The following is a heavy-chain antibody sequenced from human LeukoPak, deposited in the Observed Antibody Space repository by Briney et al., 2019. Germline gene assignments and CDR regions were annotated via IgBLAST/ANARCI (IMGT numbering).Heavy chain of an antibody. CDR3: ARVGGSGSTPLN. J-gene: IGHJ4*02. CDR1: GGSISSSSYY. D-gene: IGHD3-10*01. V-gene: IGHV4-39*07. Sequence: SETLSLTCTVSGGSISSSSYYWGWIRQPPGKGLEWIGSIYYSGSTYYNPSLKSRVTISVDTSKNQFSLKLSSVTAADTAVYYCARVGGSGSTPLNWGQGTLVTVSS. CDR2: IYYSGST.